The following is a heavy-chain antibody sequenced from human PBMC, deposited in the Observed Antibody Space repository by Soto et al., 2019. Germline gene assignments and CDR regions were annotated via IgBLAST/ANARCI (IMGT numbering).Heavy chain of an antibody. J-gene: IGHJ4*02. CDR1: GFTFSSYS. CDR3: SIVRYSGGFDY. V-gene: IGHV3-21*01. D-gene: IGHD1-26*01. Sequence: GGSLRLSCAASGFTFSSYSMNWVRQAPGKGLEWVSSISSSSSYIYYADSLKGRFTISRDNAKNSLYLQLNSLRAEDTAVYYCSIVRYSGGFDYWGQGTLVTVSS. CDR2: ISSSSSYI.